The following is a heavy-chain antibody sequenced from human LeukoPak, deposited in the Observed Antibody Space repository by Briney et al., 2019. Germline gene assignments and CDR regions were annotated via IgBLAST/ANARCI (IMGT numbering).Heavy chain of an antibody. CDR2: IKSKTDGGTT. CDR3: TTDLHYSPTYYYYGMDV. V-gene: IGHV3-15*01. CDR1: GFTFSNAW. Sequence: PGGSLRLSCAASGFTFSNAWMSWVRQAPGKGLEWVGRIKSKTDGGTTDYAAPVKGRFTISRDDSKNTLYLQMNSLKTEDTAVYYCTTDLHYSPTYYYYGMDVWGQGTTVTVSS. D-gene: IGHD4-11*01. J-gene: IGHJ6*02.